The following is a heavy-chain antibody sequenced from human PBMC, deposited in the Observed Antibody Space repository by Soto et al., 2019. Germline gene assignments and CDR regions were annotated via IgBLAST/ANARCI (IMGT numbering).Heavy chain of an antibody. J-gene: IGHJ6*02. V-gene: IGHV3-33*01. CDR2: IWYDGSEK. CDR3: ARQRTARGADSQYNVFYFGLDV. Sequence: LRLSCEASGVIFSSHDMHWVRQAPGKGLEWVANIWYDGSEKQYVDSVKGRFTISRDNSKNTLHLQMNSLRAEDTAVYYCARQRTARGADSQYNVFYFGLDVWGQGTTVTVSS. D-gene: IGHD1-20*01. CDR1: GVIFSSHD.